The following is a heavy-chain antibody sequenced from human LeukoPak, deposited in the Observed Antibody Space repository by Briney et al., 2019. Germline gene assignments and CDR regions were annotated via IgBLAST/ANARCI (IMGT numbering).Heavy chain of an antibody. CDR2: IYYSGST. J-gene: IGHJ4*02. D-gene: IGHD3-10*01. V-gene: IGHV4-59*01. Sequence: SETLSLTCTVSGGSISSYYWSWIRQPPGKGLEWIGYIYYSGSTSYNPSLKSRVTISVDTSKNQFSLKLSSVTAADTAVYYCARGHGWFGEYLDYWGQGTLVTVSS. CDR3: ARGHGWFGEYLDY. CDR1: GGSISSYY.